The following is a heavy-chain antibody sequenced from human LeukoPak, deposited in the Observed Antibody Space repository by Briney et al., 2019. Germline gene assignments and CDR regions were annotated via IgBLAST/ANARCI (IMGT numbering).Heavy chain of an antibody. Sequence: GGSLRLSCAASGVSFSNYGMHWVRQAPGKGLEGVAFIQYDGLNKYYADSVKGRSTISRDNSRDTLYLQMNSLRPEDTAIYYCASGRPYYYFDFWGQGTLVTVSS. CDR2: IQYDGLNK. J-gene: IGHJ4*02. V-gene: IGHV3-30*02. D-gene: IGHD6-6*01. CDR1: GVSFSNYG. CDR3: ASGRPYYYFDF.